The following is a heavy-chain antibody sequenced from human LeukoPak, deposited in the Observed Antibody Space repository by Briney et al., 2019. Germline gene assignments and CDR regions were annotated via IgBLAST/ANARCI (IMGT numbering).Heavy chain of an antibody. D-gene: IGHD6-13*01. CDR1: GFPFSDYY. V-gene: IGHV3-11*01. J-gene: IGHJ4*02. Sequence: GGSLRLSCAASGFPFSDYYMSWIRQAPGKGLEWGSYISSSGSTIYYADSVKGRFTISRDNAKNSLYLQMNSLRAEDTAVYYCARKDLPGTGVDYWGQGTLVTVSS. CDR2: ISSSGSTI. CDR3: ARKDLPGTGVDY.